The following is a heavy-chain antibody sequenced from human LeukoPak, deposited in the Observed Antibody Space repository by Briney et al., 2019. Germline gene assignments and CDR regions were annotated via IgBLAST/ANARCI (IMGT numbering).Heavy chain of an antibody. V-gene: IGHV1-46*01. D-gene: IGHD7-27*01. CDR1: GYTFTTYG. J-gene: IGHJ3*02. Sequence: ASVKVSCKASGYTFTTYGISWVRQAPGQGLEWMGIINPSGGSTSYAQKFQGRVTMTRDTSTSTVYMELSSLRSEDTAVYYCARDKLGNDAFDIWGQGTMVTVSS. CDR3: ARDKLGNDAFDI. CDR2: INPSGGST.